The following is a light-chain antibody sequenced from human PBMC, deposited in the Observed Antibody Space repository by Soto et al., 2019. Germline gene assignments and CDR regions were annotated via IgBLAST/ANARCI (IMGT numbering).Light chain of an antibody. J-gene: IGKJ4*01. V-gene: IGKV3-15*01. CDR3: LQYTACPLT. Sequence: EIVMTQSPATLSVSPGEGATLSCRASQTVSSNLAWYQQKPGQAPRLLIYGASTRATGIPARFSGSGSGKEFTITISSMQSEDFAVYYCLQYTACPLTFGGGTKVDIK. CDR2: GAS. CDR1: QTVSSN.